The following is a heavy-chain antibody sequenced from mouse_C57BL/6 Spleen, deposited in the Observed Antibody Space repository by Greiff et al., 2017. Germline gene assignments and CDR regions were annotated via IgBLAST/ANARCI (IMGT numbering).Heavy chain of an antibody. CDR2: ISSGGDYI. CDR1: GFTFSRYA. J-gene: IGHJ2*01. D-gene: IGHD2-5*01. V-gene: IGHV5-9-1*02. CDR3: TRWYSNYFDY. Sequence: EVKVVESGEGLVKPGGSLKLSCAASGFTFSRYAMSWVRQTPEKRLEWVAYISSGGDYIYYADTVKGRFTISRDNARNTLYLQMSGLKSEDTAMYYCTRWYSNYFDYWGQGTTLTVSS.